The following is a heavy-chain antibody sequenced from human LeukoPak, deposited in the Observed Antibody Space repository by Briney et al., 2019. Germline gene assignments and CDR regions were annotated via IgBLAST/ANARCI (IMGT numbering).Heavy chain of an antibody. CDR3: ANYYDNKLSAFDI. CDR2: FDPEDGET. D-gene: IGHD3-22*01. V-gene: IGHV1-24*01. Sequence: GASVKVSCKVSGYTLTELSMHWVRQPPGKGLEWMGGFDPEDGETIYAQKCQGRVTMTEDTSTDTAYMELSSLRSEDTAVYYCANYYDNKLSAFDIWGQGTMVTVSS. CDR1: GYTLTELS. J-gene: IGHJ3*02.